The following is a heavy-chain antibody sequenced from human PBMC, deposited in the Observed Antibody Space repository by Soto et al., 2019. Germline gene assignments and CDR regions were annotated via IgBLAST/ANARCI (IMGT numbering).Heavy chain of an antibody. J-gene: IGHJ4*02. Sequence: QVQLVESGGGVVQPGRPLRLSCATSGFLFSSHGYHWVRQAPGKGLEWVGAIWHDGSKIYYADSVKGRFTISRDDSKNTLYLQMNGLRAADPAVYHCARADGITGLNFWGQGPLVTVSS. CDR2: IWHDGSKI. CDR3: ARADGITGLNF. CDR1: GFLFSSHG. V-gene: IGHV3-33*01. D-gene: IGHD1-20*01.